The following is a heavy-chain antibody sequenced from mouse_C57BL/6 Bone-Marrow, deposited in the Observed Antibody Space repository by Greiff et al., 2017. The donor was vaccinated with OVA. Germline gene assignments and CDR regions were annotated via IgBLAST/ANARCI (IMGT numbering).Heavy chain of an antibody. D-gene: IGHD1-1*01. CDR1: GFSFNTYA. J-gene: IGHJ3*01. Sequence: EVKVVESGGGLVQPKGSLKLSCAASGFSFNTYAMNWVRQAPGKGLEWVARIRSKSNNYATYYADSVKDRFTISRDDSESMLYLQMNNLKTEDTAMYYCVRGFITTVVPYWGQGTLVTVSA. CDR2: IRSKSNNYAT. CDR3: VRGFITTVVPY. V-gene: IGHV10-1*01.